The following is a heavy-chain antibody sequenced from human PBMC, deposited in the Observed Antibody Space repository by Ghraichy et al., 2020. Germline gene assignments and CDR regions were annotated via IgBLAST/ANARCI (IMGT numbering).Heavy chain of an antibody. CDR3: AGSFAVIRYFGL. V-gene: IGHV4-39*01. CDR2: IHHTGST. J-gene: IGHJ2*01. Sequence: ETLSLTCTVSGGSIRSSNFYWGWIRQPSGKGPEWLGSIHHTGSTYHNPSLESRLTISVDTSKNLFSLKLTSVTAADTAVYFCAGSFAVIRYFGLWGRGTLVTVSS. D-gene: IGHD2-21*01. CDR1: GGSIRSSNFY.